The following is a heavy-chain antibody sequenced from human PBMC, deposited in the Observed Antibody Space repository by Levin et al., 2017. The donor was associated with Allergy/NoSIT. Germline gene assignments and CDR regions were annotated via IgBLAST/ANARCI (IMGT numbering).Heavy chain of an antibody. V-gene: IGHV3-48*03. CDR2: ISSSGSTI. J-gene: IGHJ6*02. Sequence: GGSLRLSCAASGFTFSSYEMNWVRQAPGKGLEWVSYISSSGSTIYYADSVKGRFTISRDNAKNSLYLQMNSLRAEDTAVYYCARDLGYGDYVSGLIYYYYGMDVWGQGTTVTVSS. CDR1: GFTFSSYE. CDR3: ARDLGYGDYVSGLIYYYYGMDV. D-gene: IGHD4-17*01.